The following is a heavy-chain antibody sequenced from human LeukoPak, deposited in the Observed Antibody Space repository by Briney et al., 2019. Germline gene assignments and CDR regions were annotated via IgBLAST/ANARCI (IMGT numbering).Heavy chain of an antibody. J-gene: IGHJ3*02. CDR2: VYSSGSA. D-gene: IGHD5-24*01. CDR3: ARVYRRDGLNFDGFDI. V-gene: IGHV4-4*07. Sequence: SETLSLTCTVSGGSINTYSWTWIRQPAGKGLEWIGRVYSSGSANYIPSLKSRVIISIDTSKNQFSLRLSSVTAADTAVYYCARVYRRDGLNFDGFDIWGQGTMVTVS. CDR1: GGSINTYS.